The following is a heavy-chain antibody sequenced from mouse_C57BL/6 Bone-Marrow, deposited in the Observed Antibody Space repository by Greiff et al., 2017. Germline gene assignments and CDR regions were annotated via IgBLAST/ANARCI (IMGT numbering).Heavy chain of an antibody. CDR3: ARPGIYDGYYLFAY. CDR1: GFTFSDYY. J-gene: IGHJ3*01. V-gene: IGHV5-12*01. Sequence: EVKLVESGGGLVQPGGSLKLSCAASGFTFSDYYMYWVRQTPEKRLELVAYISNGGGSTYYPDTVKGRFTISRDNAKNTLYLQMSRLKSEDTAMYYCARPGIYDGYYLFAYWGQGTLVTVSA. CDR2: ISNGGGST. D-gene: IGHD2-3*01.